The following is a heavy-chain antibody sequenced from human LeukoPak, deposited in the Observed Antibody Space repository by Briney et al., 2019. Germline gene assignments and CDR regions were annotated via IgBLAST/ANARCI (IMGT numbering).Heavy chain of an antibody. J-gene: IGHJ6*03. Sequence: GGSLRLSCAASGFTFSSYEMNWVRQAPGKGLEWVSYISSSGSTIYYADSVKGRFTISRDNAKNSLYLQMNSLRAEDTAVYYCAGEGRSGVVTLYYYYYYMDVWGKGTTVTVSS. CDR2: ISSSGSTI. CDR1: GFTFSSYE. V-gene: IGHV3-48*03. CDR3: AGEGRSGVVTLYYYYYYMDV. D-gene: IGHD3-3*01.